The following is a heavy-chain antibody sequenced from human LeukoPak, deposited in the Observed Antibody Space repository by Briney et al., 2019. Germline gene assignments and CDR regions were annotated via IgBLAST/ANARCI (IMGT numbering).Heavy chain of an antibody. CDR3: ARRGLGYGGYGYYYYYMDV. J-gene: IGHJ6*03. Sequence: PGGSLRLSCAASGFTFSSYAMSWVRQAPGKGLEWVSAISGSGGSTYYADSVKGRFTISRDNSKNTLYLQMNSLRAEDTAVYYCARRGLGYGGYGYYYYYMDVWGKGTTVTVSS. CDR1: GFTFSSYA. V-gene: IGHV3-23*01. D-gene: IGHD5-12*01. CDR2: ISGSGGST.